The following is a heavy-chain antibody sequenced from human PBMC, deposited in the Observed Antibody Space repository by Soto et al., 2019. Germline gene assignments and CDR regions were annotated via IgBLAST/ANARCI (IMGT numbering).Heavy chain of an antibody. CDR3: AREGSSGWTDDAFDI. D-gene: IGHD6-19*01. CDR2: IYYSGST. V-gene: IGHV4-59*01. Sequence: SETLSLTCTVSGGSISSFYWSWIRQPPGKGLEWIGYIYYSGSTNYNPSLKSRVTISVDTSKNQFSLKLSSVTAADTAVYYCAREGSSGWTDDAFDIWGQGTMVTVSS. CDR1: GGSISSFY. J-gene: IGHJ3*02.